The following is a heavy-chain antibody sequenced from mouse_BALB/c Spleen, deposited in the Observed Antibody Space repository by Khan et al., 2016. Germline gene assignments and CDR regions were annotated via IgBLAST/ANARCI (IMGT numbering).Heavy chain of an antibody. CDR3: ASRTRAPRYFDV. CDR1: GFNIKDTS. CDR2: FDPANGNT. V-gene: IGHV14-3*02. J-gene: IGHJ1*01. D-gene: IGHD6-1*01. Sequence: VQLQQSGAELVKPGASVKLSCTASGFNIKDTSMHWVKQRPEQGLEWIGRFDPANGNTNYDPKFRGKATITADTSSNTAYLQLSSLTSEDTAVXYCASRTRAPRYFDVWCAGTTVIVAS.